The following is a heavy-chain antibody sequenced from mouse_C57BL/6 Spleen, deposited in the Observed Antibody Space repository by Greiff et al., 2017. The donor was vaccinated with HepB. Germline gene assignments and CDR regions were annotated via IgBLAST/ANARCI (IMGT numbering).Heavy chain of an antibody. Sequence: QVQLQQPGAELVKPGASVKLSCKASGYTFTSYWMQWVKQRPGQGLEWIGEIDPSDSYTNYNQKCKGKATLTVDTSSSTAYMQLSSLTSEDSAVYYCARGNYEGYYAMDYWGQGTSVTVSS. D-gene: IGHD2-1*01. CDR3: ARGNYEGYYAMDY. CDR2: IDPSDSYT. CDR1: GYTFTSYW. J-gene: IGHJ4*01. V-gene: IGHV1-50*01.